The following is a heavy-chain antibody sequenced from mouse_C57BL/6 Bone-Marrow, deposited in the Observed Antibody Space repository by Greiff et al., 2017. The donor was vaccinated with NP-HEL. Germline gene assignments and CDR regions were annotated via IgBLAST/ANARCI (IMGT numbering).Heavy chain of an antibody. CDR1: GLNIKDDY. D-gene: IGHD2-3*01. CDR2: IDPENGDT. CDR3: TTRDGYQGSY. V-gene: IGHV14-4*01. J-gene: IGHJ3*01. Sequence: VQLQQSGAELVRPGASVKLSCTASGLNIKDDYMHWVKQRPEQGLEWIGWIDPENGDTEYASKFQGKATITADTSSNTAYLQLSSLTSEDTAVYYCTTRDGYQGSYWGQGTLVTVSA.